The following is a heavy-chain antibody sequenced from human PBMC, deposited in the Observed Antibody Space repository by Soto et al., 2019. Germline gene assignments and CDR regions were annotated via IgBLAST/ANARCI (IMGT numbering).Heavy chain of an antibody. J-gene: IGHJ4*02. CDR2: ISYDGANK. V-gene: IGHV3-30-3*01. Sequence: QELLVESGGGVVQPGRSLRLSCAASGFTFTSFAFHWVRQAPGQGLEFVAAISYDGANKYYADSVTGRFTISRDSSQNMVSLQMNSLRSEDTAVYYCARDAFDYYASGTYLVWGQGTLVSVSS. D-gene: IGHD3-10*01. CDR3: ARDAFDYYASGTYLV. CDR1: GFTFTSFA.